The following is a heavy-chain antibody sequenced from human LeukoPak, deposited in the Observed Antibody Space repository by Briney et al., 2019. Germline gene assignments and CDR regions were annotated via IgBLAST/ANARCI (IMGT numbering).Heavy chain of an antibody. J-gene: IGHJ4*02. CDR2: IKQDATTK. CDR3: ARDTIGSLDY. D-gene: IGHD1-26*01. CDR1: GFTFSNYW. Sequence: PGGSLRLSCAASGFTFSNYWMSWVRQAPGQGLEWVANIKQDATTKHYADSLKGRFTISRDNPKNSLYLQMSSLRVDDTAVYYCARDTIGSLDYWGQGILVTVAS. V-gene: IGHV3-7*01.